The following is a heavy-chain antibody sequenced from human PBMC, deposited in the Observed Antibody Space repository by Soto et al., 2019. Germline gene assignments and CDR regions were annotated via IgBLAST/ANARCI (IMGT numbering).Heavy chain of an antibody. CDR2: IIPTFRTT. CDR1: GGTFSSYS. D-gene: IGHD5-12*01. V-gene: IGHV1-69*13. CDR3: ARERSGAGYNFGEGWFDP. Sequence: SVKVSFKASGGTFSSYSINWVRQAPGQGLEWMGGIIPTFRTTNYAQKFQGRVTITADESASTAYMELSSLRFEDTAVFYCARERSGAGYNFGEGWFDPWGRGTLVTVSS. J-gene: IGHJ5*02.